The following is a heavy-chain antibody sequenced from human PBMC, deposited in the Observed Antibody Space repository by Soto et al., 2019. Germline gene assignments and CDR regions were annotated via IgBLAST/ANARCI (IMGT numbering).Heavy chain of an antibody. D-gene: IGHD3-22*01. CDR3: ARERGGAIIVGVTGTFDV. CDR1: GGTFSSYA. CDR2: IIAILGKA. Sequence: QVQLVQSGAEVKKPGSSVKVSCKASGGTFSSYAISWVRQAPGQGLEWMGGIIAILGKANYAEKFQGRVTITADESTSTAYMELCSLRSEDTAVYYCARERGGAIIVGVTGTFDVWGQGTLVTVSS. J-gene: IGHJ3*01. V-gene: IGHV1-69*01.